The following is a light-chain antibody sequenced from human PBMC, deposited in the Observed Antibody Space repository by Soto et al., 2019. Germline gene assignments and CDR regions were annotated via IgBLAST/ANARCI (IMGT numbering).Light chain of an antibody. CDR2: GNS. Sequence: QLVLTQPPSVSGATGQRVTISCTGSSSNIGAGYDVHWYQQLPGTAPKLLIYGNSNRPSGVPDRFSGSKSGTSASLAITGLQAEDEADYYCQSYDSSLSGVVFGGGTKLTVL. V-gene: IGLV1-40*01. CDR1: SSNIGAGYD. J-gene: IGLJ2*01. CDR3: QSYDSSLSGVV.